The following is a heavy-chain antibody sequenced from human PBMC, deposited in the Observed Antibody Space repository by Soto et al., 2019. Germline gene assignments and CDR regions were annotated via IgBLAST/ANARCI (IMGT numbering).Heavy chain of an antibody. D-gene: IGHD2-21*01. CDR1: GGTFSRYA. CDR3: AREGGGHIVVQLGYYGMDV. Sequence: SVKVSCKASGGTFSRYAISWVRQAPGQGLEWMGGIIPIFGTANYAQKFQGRVTITADESTSTAYMELSSLRSEDTAVYYCAREGGGHIVVQLGYYGMDVWGQGTTVTVSS. CDR2: IIPIFGTA. V-gene: IGHV1-69*13. J-gene: IGHJ6*02.